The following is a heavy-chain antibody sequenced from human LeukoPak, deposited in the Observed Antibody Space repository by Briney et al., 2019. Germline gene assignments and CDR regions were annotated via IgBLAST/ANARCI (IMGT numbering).Heavy chain of an antibody. Sequence: GGSLRPSCAATGFTFKDYGMHWVRQPPGKGLEWVSSINWNGGGTDYADSVKGRFTISRDNAKNSLYLQLSSLRPEDTALYYCAKHMRATNTYSFFGLDVWGQGTTVTVSS. CDR1: GFTFKDYG. D-gene: IGHD1-26*01. CDR2: INWNGGGT. J-gene: IGHJ6*02. V-gene: IGHV3-9*01. CDR3: AKHMRATNTYSFFGLDV.